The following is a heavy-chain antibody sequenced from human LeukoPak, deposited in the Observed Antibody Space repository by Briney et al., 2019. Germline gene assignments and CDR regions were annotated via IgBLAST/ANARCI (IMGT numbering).Heavy chain of an antibody. D-gene: IGHD4-11*01. CDR2: ISYDGSNK. J-gene: IGHJ4*02. CDR3: ARSVPDYTRFDY. V-gene: IGHV3-30*14. Sequence: GRSLRLSCAASGFTFSSYAMHWVRQAPGKGLEWVAVISYDGSNKYYADSVKGRFTISRDDSKSILYLQMNGLRSEDTALYYCARSVPDYTRFDYWGQGALVTVSS. CDR1: GFTFSSYA.